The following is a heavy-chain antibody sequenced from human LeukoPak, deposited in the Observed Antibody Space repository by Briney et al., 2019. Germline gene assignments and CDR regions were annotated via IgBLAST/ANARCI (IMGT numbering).Heavy chain of an antibody. CDR1: GGSISSGGYY. CDR3: ARVGSRGYYYRWFDP. V-gene: IGHV4-30-2*01. D-gene: IGHD3-22*01. J-gene: IGHJ5*02. CDR2: IYHSGST. Sequence: SETLSLTCTVSGGSISSGGYYWSWIRQPPGKGLEWIGYIYHSGSTYYNPSLKSRVTISVDRSKNQFSLKLSSVTAADTAVYYCARVGSRGYYYRWFDPWGQGTLVTVSS.